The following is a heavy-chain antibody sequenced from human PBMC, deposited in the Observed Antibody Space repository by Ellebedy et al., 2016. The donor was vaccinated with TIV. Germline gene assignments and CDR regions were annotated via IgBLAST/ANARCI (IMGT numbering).Heavy chain of an antibody. J-gene: IGHJ6*02. CDR2: IYYSGSI. CDR1: GGSLNSGSYF. V-gene: IGHV4-31*03. CDR3: ARVNNYDTSGYYGYAVDV. Sequence: MPSETLSLTCTVSGGSLNSGSYFRSWIRQHPGKGLEWIGFIYYSGSIYYNPSLNSRITISVERSQNQFSLQMNFVTAADTAVYYWARVNNYDTSGYYGYAVDVWGQGTTVTVSS. D-gene: IGHD3-22*01.